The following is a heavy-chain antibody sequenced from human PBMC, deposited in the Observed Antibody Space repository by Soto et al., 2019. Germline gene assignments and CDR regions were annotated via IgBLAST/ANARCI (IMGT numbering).Heavy chain of an antibody. Sequence: GGSLRLSCAASGFTFSSYAMSWVRQAPGKGLEWVSAISGSGGSTYYADSVKGRFTISRDNSKNTLYLQMNSLRAEDTAVYYCAKPVGGSYLRTPLGYWGQGTLVTVSS. CDR3: AKPVGGSYLRTPLGY. D-gene: IGHD1-26*01. V-gene: IGHV3-23*01. CDR1: GFTFSSYA. J-gene: IGHJ4*02. CDR2: ISGSGGST.